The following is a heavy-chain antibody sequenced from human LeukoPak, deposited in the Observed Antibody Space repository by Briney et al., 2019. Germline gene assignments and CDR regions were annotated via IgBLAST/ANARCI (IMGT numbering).Heavy chain of an antibody. CDR1: GLTFGDYA. V-gene: IGHV3-49*03. CDR2: IRSKAYGGTT. J-gene: IGHJ5*02. CDR3: TRTSRTYWFDP. Sequence: GGSLRLSCTASGLTFGDYAMSWFLQAPGKGLEWVGFIRSKAYGGTTEYAASVKGRFTISRDDSKSIAYLQMNSLKTEDTAVYYCTRTSRTYWFDPWGQGTLVTVSS.